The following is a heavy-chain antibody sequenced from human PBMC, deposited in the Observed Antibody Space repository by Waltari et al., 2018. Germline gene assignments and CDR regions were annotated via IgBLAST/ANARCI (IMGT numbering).Heavy chain of an antibody. CDR3: ATARVERRRGSWFDP. CDR2: INPLSENT. CDR1: RSTSTNDD. D-gene: IGHD3-16*01. Sequence: QVQLEQSGAEVKEPGASVRASCKSYRSTSTNDDINWVRQANGQGLEWMGWINPLSENTGYAQKFQGRVIMTRDTSLTTAYMVLSSLRFDDTAIYYCATARVERRRGSWFDPWGQGTLVTVSS. V-gene: IGHV1-8*01. J-gene: IGHJ5*02.